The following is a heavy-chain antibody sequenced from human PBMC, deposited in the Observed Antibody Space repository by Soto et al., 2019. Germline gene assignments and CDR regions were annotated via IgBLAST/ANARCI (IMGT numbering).Heavy chain of an antibody. CDR1: GFTFSKAW. CDR3: TTYAGGHPEYFQH. J-gene: IGHJ1*01. D-gene: IGHD2-15*01. V-gene: IGHV3-15*01. Sequence: GGSLRLSCAASGFTFSKAWMSWVRQAPGKGLEWVGRIKSKTDGETTDYTAPVKGRFTISRDDSKNTLYLQMNSLKTEDTAVYYCTTYAGGHPEYFQHWGQGTLVTVSS. CDR2: IKSKTDGETT.